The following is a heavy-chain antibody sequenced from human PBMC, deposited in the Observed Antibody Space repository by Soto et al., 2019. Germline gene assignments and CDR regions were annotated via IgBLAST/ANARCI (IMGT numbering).Heavy chain of an antibody. V-gene: IGHV3-30-3*01. J-gene: IGHJ4*02. Sequence: QVPLVESGGGVVQPGRSLRLSCAASGFTFSSYAMHWVRQAPGKGLEWVAVISYDGSNKYYADSVKGRFTISRDNSKNTLYLQMNSLRAEHTAVYYCRIAVAGTDFDYWGQGTLVTVSS. CDR3: RIAVAGTDFDY. CDR2: ISYDGSNK. D-gene: IGHD6-19*01. CDR1: GFTFSSYA.